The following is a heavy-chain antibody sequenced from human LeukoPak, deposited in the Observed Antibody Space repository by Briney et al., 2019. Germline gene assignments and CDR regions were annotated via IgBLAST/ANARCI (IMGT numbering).Heavy chain of an antibody. J-gene: IGHJ5*02. V-gene: IGHV6-1*01. CDR1: GDSVSSNSVT. CDR2: TYYRSTWYN. D-gene: IGHD2-2*01. CDR3: ARRLTQYDCFDP. Sequence: SQTLSLTCAISGDSVSSNSVTWNWVRQSPSRGIEWLGRTYYRSTWYNDYAVSVRGRITVNPDTSKNQFSLPLNSVTPEDTAVYYCARRLTQYDCFDPWGQGILVTVSS.